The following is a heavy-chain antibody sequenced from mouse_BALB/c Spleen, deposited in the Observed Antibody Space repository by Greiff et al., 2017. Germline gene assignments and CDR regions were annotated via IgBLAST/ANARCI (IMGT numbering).Heavy chain of an antibody. J-gene: IGHJ3*01. CDR1: GYAFSSYW. CDR2: IYPGDGDT. Sequence: VKLQESGAELVRPGSSVKISCKASGYAFSSYWMNWVKQRPGQGLEWIGQIYPGDGDTNYNGKFKGKATLTADKSSSTAYMQLSSLTSEDSAVYFCARGRNYSLAYWGQGTLVTVSA. D-gene: IGHD1-1*01. CDR3: ARGRNYSLAY. V-gene: IGHV1-80*01.